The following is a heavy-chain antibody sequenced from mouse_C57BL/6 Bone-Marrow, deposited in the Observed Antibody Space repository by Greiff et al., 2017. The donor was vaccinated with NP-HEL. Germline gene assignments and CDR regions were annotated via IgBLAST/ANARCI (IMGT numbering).Heavy chain of an antibody. V-gene: IGHV1-55*01. CDR2: IYPGSGST. J-gene: IGHJ3*01. D-gene: IGHD2-1*01. Sequence: QVQLQQPGAELVKPGASVKMSCKASGYTFTSYWITWVKQRPGQGLEWIGDIYPGSGSTNYNEKFQSKATMTVDTSSSTAYMQLSSLTSEDSAVYYCARKGIYYGNYLAWFAYWGQGTLVTVSA. CDR3: ARKGIYYGNYLAWFAY. CDR1: GYTFTSYW.